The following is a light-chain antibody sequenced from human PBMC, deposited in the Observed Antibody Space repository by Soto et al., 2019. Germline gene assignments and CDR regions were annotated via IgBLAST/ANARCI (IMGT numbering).Light chain of an antibody. Sequence: DLPMTQSPSSLSASVGDRVTITCRTSQSISSYLNWYQQKPGKAPKLPIYTASSLQSGVPSRFSGRGSGTDFTLTISSLQPEDYATYYCQQSYSTPWTFGQGTKVEIK. CDR1: QSISSY. J-gene: IGKJ1*01. V-gene: IGKV1-39*01. CDR2: TAS. CDR3: QQSYSTPWT.